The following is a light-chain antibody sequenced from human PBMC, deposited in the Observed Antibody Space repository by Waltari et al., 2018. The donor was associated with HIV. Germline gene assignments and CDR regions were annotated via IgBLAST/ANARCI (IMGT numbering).Light chain of an antibody. CDR3: CSYAGSSYV. J-gene: IGLJ1*01. CDR1: SSDVGAYNY. CDR2: DVT. V-gene: IGLV2-11*01. Sequence: QSALTQPRSVSGSPGQSVAISCTGTSSDVGAYNYVSWYQQHPGKDPKLMIYDVTKRPAGVPDRFSGSKSGNTASLTISGLQADDEADYYCCSYAGSSYVFGTGTNVTVL.